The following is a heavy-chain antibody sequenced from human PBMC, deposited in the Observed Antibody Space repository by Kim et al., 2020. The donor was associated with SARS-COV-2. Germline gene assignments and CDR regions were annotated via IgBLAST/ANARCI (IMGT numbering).Heavy chain of an antibody. CDR1: GFTFSSYA. CDR2: ISGSGGRT. D-gene: IGHD3-16*01. J-gene: IGHJ2*01. CDR3: ATDHTYTSFRFDL. Sequence: GGSLRLSCAASGFTFSSYAMSWVRQAPGKGLEWVSSISGSGGRTYYADSVKGRFTISRDNSKNTLYLQMNSLRAEDTAVYYCATDHTYTSFRFDLWGCGTLVTVSS. V-gene: IGHV3-23*01.